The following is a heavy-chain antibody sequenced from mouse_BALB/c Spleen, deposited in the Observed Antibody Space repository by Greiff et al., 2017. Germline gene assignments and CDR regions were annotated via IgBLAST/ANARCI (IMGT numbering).Heavy chain of an antibody. V-gene: IGHV8-12*01. Sequence: QVQLQQSGPGILQPSQTLSLTCSFSGFSLSTSGMGVSWIRQPSGKGLEWLAHIYWDDDKRYNPSLKSRLTISKDTSRNQVFLKITSVDTADTATYYCARRAWDDYDWFAYWGQGTLVTVSA. D-gene: IGHD2-4*01. CDR2: IYWDDDK. J-gene: IGHJ3*01. CDR1: GFSLSTSGMG. CDR3: ARRAWDDYDWFAY.